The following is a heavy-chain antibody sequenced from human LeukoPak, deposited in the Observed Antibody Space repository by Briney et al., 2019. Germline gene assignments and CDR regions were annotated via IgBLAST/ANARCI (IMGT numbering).Heavy chain of an antibody. CDR2: ISAYNGDT. Sequence: ASVKVSCKASGYSFTNYGITWVRQAPGQGLEWMGWISAYNGDTRYAQKLQGRVTMTTDTSTSTAYMELRSLRSDDTALYYCARDYRDVLLWFGELSKWGQGTLVTVSS. V-gene: IGHV1-18*01. D-gene: IGHD3-10*01. CDR3: ARDYRDVLLWFGELSK. CDR1: GYSFTNYG. J-gene: IGHJ4*02.